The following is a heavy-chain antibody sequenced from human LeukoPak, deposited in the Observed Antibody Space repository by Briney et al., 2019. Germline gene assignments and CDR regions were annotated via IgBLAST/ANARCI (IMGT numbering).Heavy chain of an antibody. CDR3: AELGMIGGV. J-gene: IGHJ6*04. CDR2: ISSSGSTI. V-gene: IGHV3-48*03. CDR1: GFTFSSYE. D-gene: IGHD3-10*02. Sequence: GGSLRLSCAASGFTFSSYEMNWVRQAPGKGLEWVSYISSSGSTIYYADSVKGRFTISRDNAKNSLYLQMNSLRAADTAVYYCAELGMIGGVWGKGTTVTISS.